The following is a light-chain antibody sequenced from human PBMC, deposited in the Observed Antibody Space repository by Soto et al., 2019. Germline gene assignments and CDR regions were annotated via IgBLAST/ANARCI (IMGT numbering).Light chain of an antibody. J-gene: IGLJ1*01. CDR3: TSPTPGSLYV. CDR2: EVR. V-gene: IGLV2-14*01. Sequence: QAVVTQPASVSGSPGQSITISCTGTSSDIGSYNYVAWYQQFPGKTPKLIIYEVRNRPSGVSFRFSGSKSGNTASLTISGLQAEDEADYYCTSPTPGSLYVFGTGTKVTVL. CDR1: SSDIGSYNY.